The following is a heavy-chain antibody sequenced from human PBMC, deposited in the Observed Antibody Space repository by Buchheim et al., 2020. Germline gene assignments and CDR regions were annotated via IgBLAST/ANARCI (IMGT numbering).Heavy chain of an antibody. CDR2: ISYDGSNK. D-gene: IGHD6-19*01. CDR1: GFTFSSYG. V-gene: IGHV3-30*18. Sequence: QVQLVESGGGVVQPGRSLRLSCAASGFTFSSYGMHWVRQAPGKGLEWVAVISYDGSNKYYADSVKGRFTISRDNSKNTLYLQMNSLRAEDTAVYYYAKSGRIPGYSSGWYGSLHDYWGQGTL. CDR3: AKSGRIPGYSSGWYGSLHDY. J-gene: IGHJ4*02.